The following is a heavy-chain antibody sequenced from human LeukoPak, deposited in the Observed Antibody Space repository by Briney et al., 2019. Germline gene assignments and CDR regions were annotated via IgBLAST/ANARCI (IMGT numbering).Heavy chain of an antibody. V-gene: IGHV3-23*01. CDR2: ISGSGGST. J-gene: IGHJ6*03. Sequence: PGGSLRLSRAASGFTFSSYAMSWVRQAPGKGLEWVSAISGSGGSTYYADSVKGRFTISRDNSKNTLYLQMSSLRAEDTAVYYCAKPLRGNSYYDILTGYSLKNYYYYMDVWGKGTTVTVSS. CDR1: GFTFSSYA. CDR3: AKPLRGNSYYDILTGYSLKNYYYYMDV. D-gene: IGHD3-9*01.